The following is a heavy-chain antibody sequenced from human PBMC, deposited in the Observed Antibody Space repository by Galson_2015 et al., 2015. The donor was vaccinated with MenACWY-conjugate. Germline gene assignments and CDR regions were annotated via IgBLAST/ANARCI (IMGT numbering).Heavy chain of an antibody. Sequence: SLRLSCAASGFTFSTYWMNWVRQAPGKGLEWVANIKQDGGEKYYVDSVKGRFTISRDNAKNSLHLQMNSLRAEDTAVYYCVRDVFRYSRRWYDPDAFGNWGQETMVSVSS. CDR3: VRDVFRYSRRWYDPDAFGN. V-gene: IGHV3-7*01. J-gene: IGHJ3*02. CDR2: IKQDGGEK. CDR1: GFTFSTYW. D-gene: IGHD6-13*01.